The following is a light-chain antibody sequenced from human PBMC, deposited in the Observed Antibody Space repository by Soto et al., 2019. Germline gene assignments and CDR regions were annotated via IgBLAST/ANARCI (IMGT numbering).Light chain of an antibody. V-gene: IGKV1-39*01. CDR1: QSISTY. J-gene: IGKJ1*01. Sequence: DIQMTQSPSSLSASVGDRVTITCRAGQSISTYLNWYQQKSGKPPKLLISAASSLQSGVPSRFSGSGSGTDFTLTISSLQPEDFATYYCQQSFSTLGWTFGQGTQVDIK. CDR3: QQSFSTLGWT. CDR2: AAS.